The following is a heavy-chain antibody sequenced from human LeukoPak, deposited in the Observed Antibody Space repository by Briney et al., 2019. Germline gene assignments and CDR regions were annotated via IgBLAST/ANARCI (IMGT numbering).Heavy chain of an antibody. V-gene: IGHV3-7*01. CDR1: GIIITSYW. CDR2: IKQDGSEK. J-gene: IGHJ5*02. Sequence: GGSLRLSCAASGIIITSYWMRWVRQTPGKGLEWVANIKQDGSEKNYVDSVKGRFTIFRDNARNSLYLQMNSLRAEDTAVYYCASHSYVYNHWGQGTLVIVSS. D-gene: IGHD3-16*01. CDR3: ASHSYVYNH.